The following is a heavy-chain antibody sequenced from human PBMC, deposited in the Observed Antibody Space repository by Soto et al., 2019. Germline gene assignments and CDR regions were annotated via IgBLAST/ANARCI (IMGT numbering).Heavy chain of an antibody. CDR1: GFSLSTTRVG. CDR2: IYWDDDK. D-gene: IGHD5-12*01. Sequence: QITLKESGPTLVKPTQTLTLTCTFSGFSLSTTRVGVGWIRQPPGKALEWLALIYWDDDKRYSPSLKSRLTITKDTSKNQVVLTMTNMDPVDTATYYCAHSVVACLGYYFDYWGQGTLVTVSS. V-gene: IGHV2-5*02. CDR3: AHSVVACLGYYFDY. J-gene: IGHJ4*02.